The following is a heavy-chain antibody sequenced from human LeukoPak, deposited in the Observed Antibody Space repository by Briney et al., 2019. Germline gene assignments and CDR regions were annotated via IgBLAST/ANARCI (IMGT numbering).Heavy chain of an antibody. CDR2: IGTAGDT. V-gene: IGHV3-13*01. CDR3: ARGPTSYGDYGLDY. J-gene: IGHJ4*02. CDR1: GFTFSSYD. Sequence: GGSLRLSCAASGFTFSSYDMHWVRQATGKGLEWVSAIGTAGDTYYPGSVKGRFTISRENAKNSLYLQMNSLRAGDTAVYYCARGPTSYGDYGLDYWGQGTLVTVSS. D-gene: IGHD4-17*01.